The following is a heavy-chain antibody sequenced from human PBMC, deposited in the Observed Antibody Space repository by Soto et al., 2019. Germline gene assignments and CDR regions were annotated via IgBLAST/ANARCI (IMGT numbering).Heavy chain of an antibody. CDR3: ARGVLRSQNYYYYGMDV. Sequence: GESLKISCKGSGYSFTSYWISWVRQMPGKGLEWMGRIDPSDSYTNYSPSFQGHVTISADKSISTAYLQWSSLKASDTAMYYCARGVLRSQNYYYYGMDVRGQGTTVTVSS. CDR2: IDPSDSYT. J-gene: IGHJ6*02. CDR1: GYSFTSYW. D-gene: IGHD2-8*01. V-gene: IGHV5-10-1*01.